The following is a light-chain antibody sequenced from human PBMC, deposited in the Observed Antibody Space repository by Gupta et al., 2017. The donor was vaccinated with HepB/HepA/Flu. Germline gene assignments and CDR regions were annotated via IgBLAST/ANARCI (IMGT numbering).Light chain of an antibody. CDR2: QNN. Sequence: SYELTQPPSVSVFPGPTASITCSGDNLGDKYASWYQQRPGQSPVLVIYQNNKRPSGSPERFSGSYSGNTATLTISGTQAMDEADYYCQAWDSSLVVFGGGTKLTGL. CDR1: NLGDKY. J-gene: IGLJ3*02. CDR3: QAWDSSLVV. V-gene: IGLV3-1*01.